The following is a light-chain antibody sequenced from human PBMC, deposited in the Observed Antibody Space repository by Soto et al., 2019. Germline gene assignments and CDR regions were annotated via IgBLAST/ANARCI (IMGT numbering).Light chain of an antibody. CDR1: SSDVGAFNY. V-gene: IGLV2-8*01. CDR3: SSYAGINIYV. Sequence: QSALTQPPSASGSPGQSVTISCTGTSSDVGAFNYVSWYQQHPGKAPKLMIFEINKRPSGVPDRFSGSKSGNTASLTVSGLQAEDEADYYCSSYAGINIYVFGGGTKVT. CDR2: EIN. J-gene: IGLJ1*01.